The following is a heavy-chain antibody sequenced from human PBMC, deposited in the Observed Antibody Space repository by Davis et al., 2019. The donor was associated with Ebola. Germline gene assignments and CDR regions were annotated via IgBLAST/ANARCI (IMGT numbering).Heavy chain of an antibody. Sequence: GESLKISCAASGFTFSSYAMHWVRQAPGRGLEWVAVISYDGSNKYYADSVKGRFTISRDNSKNTLYLQMNSLRAEDTAVYYCAKALGPPYYYYGMDVWGQGTTVTVSS. CDR3: AKALGPPYYYYGMDV. V-gene: IGHV3-30*14. J-gene: IGHJ6*02. D-gene: IGHD7-27*01. CDR1: GFTFSSYA. CDR2: ISYDGSNK.